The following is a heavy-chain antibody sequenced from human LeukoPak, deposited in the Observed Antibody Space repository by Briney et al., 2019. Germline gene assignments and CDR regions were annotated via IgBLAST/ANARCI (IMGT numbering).Heavy chain of an antibody. J-gene: IGHJ4*02. Sequence: GGSLRLSCAASGFTFSSYAMHWVRQAPGKGLEWVAVISYDGGNKYYADSVKGRFTISRDNSKNTLYLQMNSLRAEDTAVYYCARGSGYSYGFTFDYWGQGTLVTVSS. CDR2: ISYDGGNK. D-gene: IGHD5-18*01. V-gene: IGHV3-30*04. CDR1: GFTFSSYA. CDR3: ARGSGYSYGFTFDY.